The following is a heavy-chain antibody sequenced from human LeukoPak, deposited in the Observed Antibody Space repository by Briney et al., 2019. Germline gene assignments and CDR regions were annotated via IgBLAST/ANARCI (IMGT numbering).Heavy chain of an antibody. V-gene: IGHV1-18*01. Sequence: ASVKVSCKASGYTFTSYGISWVRQAPGQGLEWMGWISAYNGNTNYAQKLQGRVTMTTDTSTSTAYMELRGLRSDDTAVYYCARDPLGEVVTPSYWFDPWGQGTLVTVSS. CDR2: ISAYNGNT. CDR1: GYTFTSYG. J-gene: IGHJ5*02. CDR3: ARDPLGEVVTPSYWFDP. D-gene: IGHD4-23*01.